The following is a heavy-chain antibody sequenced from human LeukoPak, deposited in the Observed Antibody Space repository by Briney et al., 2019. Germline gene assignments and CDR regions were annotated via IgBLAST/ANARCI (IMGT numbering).Heavy chain of an antibody. Sequence: ASVKVSCKASGYTFTGYYMHWVRQAPGQGLEWMGWINPNSGGTNYAQKFQGRVTMTRDTSISTAYMELSRLRPDDTAVYYCARDPPAAITYYGMDVWGQGTTVTVSS. CDR3: ARDPPAAITYYGMDV. V-gene: IGHV1-2*02. D-gene: IGHD2-2*01. CDR1: GYTFTGYY. CDR2: INPNSGGT. J-gene: IGHJ6*02.